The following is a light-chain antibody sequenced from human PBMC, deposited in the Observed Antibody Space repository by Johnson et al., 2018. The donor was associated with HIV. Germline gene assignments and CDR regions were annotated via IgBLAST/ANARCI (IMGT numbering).Light chain of an antibody. Sequence: QSFLTQPPSVSAAPGQKVTISCSGSSSNIGNNYVSWYQQLPGTASKLLIYENNKRPSRIPARFSGSKSGTSATLGITGLQTGDEADYYCATGDTGLSAGVVGTGTKVTVL. CDR3: ATGDTGLSAGV. V-gene: IGLV1-51*02. CDR2: ENN. CDR1: SSNIGNNY. J-gene: IGLJ1*01.